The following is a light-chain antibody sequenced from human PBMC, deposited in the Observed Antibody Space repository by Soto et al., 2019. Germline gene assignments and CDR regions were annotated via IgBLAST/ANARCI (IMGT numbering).Light chain of an antibody. Sequence: EIVLTQSPATLSLSPGERATLSCRASQSVSSYLAWYQQKPGQAPRLLIYDASNRATGIPARFSGRGSGTEFTLTISSLEPEDFAVYYCQQRSNWPPYFGQGTRLEIK. CDR1: QSVSSY. J-gene: IGKJ5*01. CDR3: QQRSNWPPY. CDR2: DAS. V-gene: IGKV3-11*01.